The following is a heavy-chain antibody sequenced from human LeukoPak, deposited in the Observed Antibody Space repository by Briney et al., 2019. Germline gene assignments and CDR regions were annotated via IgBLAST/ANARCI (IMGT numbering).Heavy chain of an antibody. CDR3: VKDKIHYGSGTYGH. D-gene: IGHD3-10*01. V-gene: IGHV3-23*01. CDR1: GGSISSSN. J-gene: IGHJ4*02. CDR2: ISGSGSET. Sequence: GTLSLTCAVSGGSISSSNWWSWVRQAPGKGLEWVSEISGSGSETYYADSVKGRFTVSRDNSKNTLYLEMNSPRADDAAVYFCVKDKIHYGSGTYGHWGQGTLITVSS.